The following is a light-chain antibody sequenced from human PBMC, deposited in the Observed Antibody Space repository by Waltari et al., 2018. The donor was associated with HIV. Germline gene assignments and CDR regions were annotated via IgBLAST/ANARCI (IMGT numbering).Light chain of an antibody. CDR1: SSNIGSNY. CDR2: NTN. Sequence: QSVLTQPPSASGTPGQRVTISCSGSSSNIGSNYVYWYHQLPGTAPKLLIYNTNQRPSGVPDRFSGSKSGTSAYLAISGLQAADEADYYCSAWDDDVNGLFGGGTKLTVL. V-gene: IGLV1-44*01. J-gene: IGLJ2*01. CDR3: SAWDDDVNGL.